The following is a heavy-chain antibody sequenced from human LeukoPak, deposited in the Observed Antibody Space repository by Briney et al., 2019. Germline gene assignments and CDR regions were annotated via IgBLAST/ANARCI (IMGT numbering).Heavy chain of an antibody. D-gene: IGHD3-16*01. CDR1: GGPISSGGYY. CDR2: IYYSGST. CDR3: ARDIGDYGWFDP. J-gene: IGHJ5*02. V-gene: IGHV4-31*03. Sequence: SQTLSLTCTVSGGPISSGGYYWSWIRQHPGKGLEWIGYIYYSGSTYYNPSLKSRVTISVDTSKNQFSLKLSSVTAADTAVYYCARDIGDYGWFDPWGQGTLVTVSS.